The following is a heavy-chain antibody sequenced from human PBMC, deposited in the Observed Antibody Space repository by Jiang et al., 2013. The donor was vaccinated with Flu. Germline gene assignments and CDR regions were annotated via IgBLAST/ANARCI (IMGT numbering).Heavy chain of an antibody. V-gene: IGHV3-33*01. D-gene: IGHD3-10*01. CDR2: IWYDGSNK. J-gene: IGHJ4*02. Sequence: VQLLESGGGVVQPGRSLRLSCAASGFTFSSYGMHWVRQAPGKGLEWVAVIWYDGSNKYYADSVKGRFTISRDNSKNTLYLQMNSLRAEDTAVYYCAREYRSYGSGSRQYYFDYWGQGTLVTVSS. CDR3: AREYRSYGSGSRQYYFDY. CDR1: GFTFSSYG.